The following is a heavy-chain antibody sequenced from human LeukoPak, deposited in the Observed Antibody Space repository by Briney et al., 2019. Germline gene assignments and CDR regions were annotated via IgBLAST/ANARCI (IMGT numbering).Heavy chain of an antibody. J-gene: IGHJ4*02. CDR1: GYTFTSYD. V-gene: IGHV1-8*03. CDR3: ARVSGRIAAAGSDY. Sequence: EASVKVSCKASGYTFTSYDINWVRQATGQGLEWMGWMYPNSGNTGYAQKFQGRVTITRNTSISTAYMELSSLRSEDTAVYYCARVSGRIAAAGSDYWGQGTLVTVSS. D-gene: IGHD6-13*01. CDR2: MYPNSGNT.